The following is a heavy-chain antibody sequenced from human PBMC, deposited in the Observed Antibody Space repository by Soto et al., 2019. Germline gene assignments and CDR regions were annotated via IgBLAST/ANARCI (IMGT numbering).Heavy chain of an antibody. CDR1: GFTFSSYG. J-gene: IGHJ6*02. Sequence: QVQLVESGGGVVQPGRSLRLSCAASGFTFSSYGMHWVRQAPGKGLEWVAVISYDGSNKYYADSVKGRFTISRDNSKSTQYLQMNSLRAEDTAVYYCAKGHRELPFSLMDVWGQGTTVTGSS. CDR2: ISYDGSNK. V-gene: IGHV3-30*18. D-gene: IGHD1-26*01. CDR3: AKGHRELPFSLMDV.